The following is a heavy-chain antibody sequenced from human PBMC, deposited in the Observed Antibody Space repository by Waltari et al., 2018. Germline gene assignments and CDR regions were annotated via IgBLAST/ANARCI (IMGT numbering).Heavy chain of an antibody. J-gene: IGHJ6*02. Sequence: QVQLQESGPGLVQPSATLSLTCPVSAGSFSRYYWSCIRQSPGKGLEWIGNIYYSGSTNYNPSLKSRVTISVDTSKNQFSLKLSSVTAADTAVYYCARGGRGTGFWSGPWYGMDVWGQGTTVTVSS. CDR2: IYYSGST. CDR3: ARGGRGTGFWSGPWYGMDV. D-gene: IGHD3-3*01. V-gene: IGHV4-59*01. CDR1: AGSFSRYY.